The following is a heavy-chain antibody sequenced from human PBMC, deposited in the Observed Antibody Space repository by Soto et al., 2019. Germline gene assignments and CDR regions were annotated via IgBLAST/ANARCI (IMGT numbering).Heavy chain of an antibody. CDR1: GFTFSSYA. J-gene: IGHJ6*03. Sequence: GSLRLSCAASGFTFSSYAMHWVRQAPGKVLEYVSAISSNGGSTYYANSVKGRFTISRDNSKNTLYLQMGSLRAEDMAVYYCARTAGKGYCSSTSCYVYYYYMDVWGKGTTVTVSS. CDR2: ISSNGGST. CDR3: ARTAGKGYCSSTSCYVYYYYMDV. D-gene: IGHD2-2*01. V-gene: IGHV3-64*01.